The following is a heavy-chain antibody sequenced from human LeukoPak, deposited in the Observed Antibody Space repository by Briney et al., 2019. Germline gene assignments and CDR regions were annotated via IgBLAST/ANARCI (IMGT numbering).Heavy chain of an antibody. J-gene: IGHJ4*02. D-gene: IGHD3-9*01. CDR3: ARGHYDILTGYYSNYFDY. V-gene: IGHV4-34*01. CDR2: INHSGST. Sequence: SETLSLTCAVYGGSFSGYYWSWIRQPPGKGLEWIGEINHSGSTNYNPSLKSRVTISVNTSKNQFSLKLSSVTAADTAVYYCARGHYDILTGYYSNYFDYWGQGTLVTVSS. CDR1: GGSFSGYY.